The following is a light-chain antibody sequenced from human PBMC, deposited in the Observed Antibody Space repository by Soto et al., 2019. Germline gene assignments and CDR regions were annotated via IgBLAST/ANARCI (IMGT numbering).Light chain of an antibody. CDR3: SSYTSSNTYV. J-gene: IGLJ1*01. CDR2: EVS. CDR1: SSDVGGYKY. V-gene: IGLV2-14*01. Sequence: ALTQPASVSGSPGQSITMSCTGTSSDVGGYKYVSWYQQHPGKVPKLMIYEVSNRPSGVSNRFSGSKSGNTASLTISGLQAEDEADYYCSSYTSSNTYVFGTGTK.